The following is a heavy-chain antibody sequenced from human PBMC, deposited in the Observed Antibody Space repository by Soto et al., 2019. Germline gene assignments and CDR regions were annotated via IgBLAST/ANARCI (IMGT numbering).Heavy chain of an antibody. CDR1: GYTFTGYY. J-gene: IGHJ6*02. D-gene: IGHD3-3*01. CDR2: INPNSGGT. CDR3: ARELRXYDFWSGYPYYYYSMDV. Sequence: GASVKVSCKASGYTFTGYYMHWVRQAPGQGLEWMGWINPNSGGTNYAQKFQGWVTMTRDTSISTAYMELSRLRSDDTAVYYCARELRXYDFWSGYPYYYYSMDVWGQGTTVSVS. V-gene: IGHV1-2*04.